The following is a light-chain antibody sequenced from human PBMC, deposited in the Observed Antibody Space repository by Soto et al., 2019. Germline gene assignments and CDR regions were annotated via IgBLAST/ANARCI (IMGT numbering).Light chain of an antibody. J-gene: IGKJ1*01. CDR3: QQYGSSPRT. CDR2: GAS. V-gene: IGKV3-20*01. Sequence: DIELTQSPGTLSLYPGERATLSCRASQTVSSSSLAWYQQKPGQAPRLLIFGASTRAAGFPDRFSGSGSGTDFTLTISRLEPEDFAVYYCQQYGSSPRTFGQGTKVDIK. CDR1: QTVSSSS.